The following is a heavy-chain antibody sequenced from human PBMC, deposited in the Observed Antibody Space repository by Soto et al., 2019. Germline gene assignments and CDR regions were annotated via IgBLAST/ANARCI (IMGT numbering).Heavy chain of an antibody. CDR3: ARDRLSSGWPEYVKH. Sequence: EVQLVESGGGLVQPGGSLRLSCAASGFTVSSNYMSWVRQAPGKGLEWVSVSYSGGSTYYADSVKGRFTISRDNSKNTLYLQMNSLRAEDTAVYYCARDRLSSGWPEYVKHWGQGTLVTVSS. CDR1: GFTVSSNY. D-gene: IGHD6-19*01. J-gene: IGHJ1*01. CDR2: SYSGGST. V-gene: IGHV3-66*01.